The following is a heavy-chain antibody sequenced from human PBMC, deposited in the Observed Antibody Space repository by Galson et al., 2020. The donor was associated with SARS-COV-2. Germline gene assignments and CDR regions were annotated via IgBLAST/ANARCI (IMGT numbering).Heavy chain of an antibody. Sequence: GESLKLSCATSGFTFRSHAMIWVRRAPGKGLEWVPTISAGGDSTYYADSVKGRLPISRDNSKNTLFLHMECLRAEDTAVYYCAKRGYCSGGSCYSGAASRFDSWGQGSLVTVSS. J-gene: IGHJ4*02. CDR3: AKRGYCSGGSCYSGAASRFDS. CDR2: ISAGGDST. CDR1: GFTFRSHA. D-gene: IGHD2-15*01. V-gene: IGHV3-23*01.